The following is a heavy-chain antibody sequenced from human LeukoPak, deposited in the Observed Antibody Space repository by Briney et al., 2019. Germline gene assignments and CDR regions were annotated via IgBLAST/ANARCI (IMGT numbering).Heavy chain of an antibody. CDR2: IYYSGST. V-gene: IGHV4-59*01. CDR3: ARVYWNYFDY. J-gene: IGHJ4*02. CDR1: GGSISSYC. D-gene: IGHD2-15*01. Sequence: PETLSLTCTVSGGSISSYCWSWIRQAPGKGLEWLGYIYYSGSTNYNPSLKSRVTISVDTSKNQFSLKLSSVTAADTAVYYCARVYWNYFDYWGQGTLVTVSS.